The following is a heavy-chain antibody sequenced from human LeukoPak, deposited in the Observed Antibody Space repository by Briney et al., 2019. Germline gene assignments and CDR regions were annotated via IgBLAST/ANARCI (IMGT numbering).Heavy chain of an antibody. CDR2: FDPEDGET. J-gene: IGHJ4*02. Sequence: ASVKVSCKVSGYTLTELSMHRVRQAPGKGLEWMGGFDPEDGETIYAQKFQGRVTMTEDTSTDTAYMELSSLRSEDTAVYYCATRLGVRGVITHFDYWGQGTLVTVSS. CDR1: GYTLTELS. CDR3: ATRLGVRGVITHFDY. V-gene: IGHV1-24*01. D-gene: IGHD3-10*01.